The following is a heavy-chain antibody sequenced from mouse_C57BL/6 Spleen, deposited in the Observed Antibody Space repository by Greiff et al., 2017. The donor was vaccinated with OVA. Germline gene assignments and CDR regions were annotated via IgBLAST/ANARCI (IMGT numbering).Heavy chain of an antibody. CDR2: IDPENGDT. Sequence: VQLQQSGAELVRPGASVKLSCTASGFNIKDDYMHWVKQRPEQGLEWIGWIDPENGDTEYASKFQGKATITADTSSNTAYLQLSSLTSEDTAVYYCTTHSNQAWFAYWGQGTLVTVSA. J-gene: IGHJ3*01. CDR3: TTHSNQAWFAY. V-gene: IGHV14-4*01. D-gene: IGHD2-5*01. CDR1: GFNIKDDY.